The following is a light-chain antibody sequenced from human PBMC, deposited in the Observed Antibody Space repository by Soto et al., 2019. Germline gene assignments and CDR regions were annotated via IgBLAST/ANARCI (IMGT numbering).Light chain of an antibody. V-gene: IGKV3-11*01. CDR3: QQRTNWPLT. CDR1: QSVGSY. J-gene: IGKJ4*01. Sequence: EIVLTQSPATLSLSPGERATLSCRASQSVGSYLAWYQQRPGQAPRLLIYDASSRATGIPARFSGSGSGTDFTLTISSLEPEDFAADYCQQRTNWPLTFGGGTKVQIK. CDR2: DAS.